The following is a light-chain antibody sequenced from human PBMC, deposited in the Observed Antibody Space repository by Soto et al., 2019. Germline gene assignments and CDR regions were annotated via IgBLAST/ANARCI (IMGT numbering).Light chain of an antibody. Sequence: EILLTQSPATLSLSPGERATLSCRASQSVGSYLAWYQQKPGQAPRLPIYNASNRSTGIPARFSGSGSGTDFTLTISSLEPEDFAVYYCQQRSDWPPTTFGQGTRLEIK. CDR1: QSVGSY. CDR3: QQRSDWPPTT. V-gene: IGKV3-11*01. J-gene: IGKJ5*01. CDR2: NAS.